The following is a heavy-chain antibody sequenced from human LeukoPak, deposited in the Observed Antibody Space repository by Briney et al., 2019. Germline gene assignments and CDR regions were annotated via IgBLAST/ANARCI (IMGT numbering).Heavy chain of an antibody. D-gene: IGHD4-17*01. J-gene: IGHJ4*02. CDR3: ARDPYGDNAYYFDY. CDR2: IWYDGSNK. V-gene: IGHV3-33*01. Sequence: GRSLRLSCAASGFTFSSYGMHWVRQAPGKGLEWVAVIWYDGSNKYYAGSVKGRFTISRDNSKNTLYLQMNSLRAEDTAVYYCARDPYGDNAYYFDYWGQGTLVTVSS. CDR1: GFTFSSYG.